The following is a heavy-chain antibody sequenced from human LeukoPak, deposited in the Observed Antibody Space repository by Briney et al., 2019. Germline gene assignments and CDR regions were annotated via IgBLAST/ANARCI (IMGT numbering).Heavy chain of an antibody. D-gene: IGHD2-15*01. CDR2: FDPEDGET. V-gene: IGHV1-24*01. CDR3: ATNPGCSGGSCYPYYYYGMDV. J-gene: IGHJ6*02. Sequence: GASVKVSCKVSGYTLTELSMHLVRQAPGKGLEWMGGFDPEDGETIYAQKFQGRVTMTEDTSTDTAYMELSSLRSEDTAVYYCATNPGCSGGSCYPYYYYGMDVWGQGTTVTVSS. CDR1: GYTLTELS.